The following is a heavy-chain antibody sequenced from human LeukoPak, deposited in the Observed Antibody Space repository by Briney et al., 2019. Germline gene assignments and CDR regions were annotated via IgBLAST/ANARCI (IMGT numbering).Heavy chain of an antibody. CDR3: TRTEGAAARMY. V-gene: IGHV3-74*01. Sequence: GGSLRLSCAASGFTFSTCWMHWVRQAPGKGLVWVSRINSDGSGTTYADSVKGRFTISRDNAKNTLYLQMNSLRAEDTAVYYCTRTEGAAARMYWGQGTLVTVSS. CDR1: GFTFSTCW. D-gene: IGHD6-13*01. CDR2: INSDGSGT. J-gene: IGHJ4*02.